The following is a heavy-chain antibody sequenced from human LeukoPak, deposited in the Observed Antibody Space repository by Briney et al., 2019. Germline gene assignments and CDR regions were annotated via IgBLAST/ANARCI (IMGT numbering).Heavy chain of an antibody. CDR3: ARVVPAANYYYYMDV. CDR2: IYYSGST. D-gene: IGHD2-2*01. V-gene: IGHV4-61*05. J-gene: IGHJ6*03. CDR1: GGPISSSSYF. Sequence: PSETLSLTCTVSGGPISSSSYFWGWIRQPPGKGLEWIGYIYYSGSTNYNPSLKSRDTISVDTSKNQFSLKLRSVTAADTAVYYCARVVPAANYYYYMDVWGKGTTVTISS.